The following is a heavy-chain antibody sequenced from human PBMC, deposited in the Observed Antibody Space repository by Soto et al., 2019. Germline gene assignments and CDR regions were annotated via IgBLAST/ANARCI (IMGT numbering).Heavy chain of an antibody. CDR2: ISAYNGNT. Sequence: RASVKVSCKASGYTFTSYGISWVRQAPGQGLEWMGWISAYNGNTNYAQKLQGRVTMTTDTSTSTAYMELRSLRSYDTAVYYCARDRSSRTIDYWGQGTLVTVSS. CDR1: GYTFTSYG. CDR3: ARDRSSRTIDY. D-gene: IGHD6-13*01. J-gene: IGHJ4*02. V-gene: IGHV1-18*01.